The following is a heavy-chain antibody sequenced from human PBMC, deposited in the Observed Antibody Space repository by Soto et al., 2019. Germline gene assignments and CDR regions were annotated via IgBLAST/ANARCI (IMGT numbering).Heavy chain of an antibody. D-gene: IGHD6-19*01. J-gene: IGHJ3*02. V-gene: IGHV3-23*01. Sequence: GGSLRLSCAASGFTFSSYAMSWVRQAPGKGLEWVSAISGSGGSTYYADSVKGRFTISRDNSKNTLYLQMNSLRAEDTAVYYWAKGLASYSSGGAFDIWGQGTMVTVSS. CDR2: ISGSGGST. CDR3: AKGLASYSSGGAFDI. CDR1: GFTFSSYA.